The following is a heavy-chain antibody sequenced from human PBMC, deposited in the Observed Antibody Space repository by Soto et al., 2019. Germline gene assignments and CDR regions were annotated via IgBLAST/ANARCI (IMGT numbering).Heavy chain of an antibody. Sequence: PGGSLRLSCAASGFAFSSHAMSSHAMSWVRQAPGKGLEWVSAISGGGDSTYYADSVKGRFTISRDNSKNTLYLQMNSLRAEDTAIYYCAKSRKQQLVLYYYYYGMAVWGQGTTVTVSS. CDR1: GFAFSSHAMSSHA. V-gene: IGHV3-23*01. J-gene: IGHJ6*02. CDR2: ISGGGDST. D-gene: IGHD6-13*01. CDR3: AKSRKQQLVLYYYYYGMAV.